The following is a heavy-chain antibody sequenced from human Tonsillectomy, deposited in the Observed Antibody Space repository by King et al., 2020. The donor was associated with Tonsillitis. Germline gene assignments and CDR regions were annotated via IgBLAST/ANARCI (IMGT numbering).Heavy chain of an antibody. CDR2: IYWDDDK. J-gene: IGHJ4*02. CDR3: AHRFSSYGVTGPFFDY. V-gene: IGHV2-5*02. CDR1: GFSLSTTGVG. D-gene: IGHD4-17*01. Sequence: TLKESGPTLVKPTQTLTLTCTFSGFSLSTTGVGVGWIRQPPGKALEWLALIYWDDDKRYSPSLKNRLTITKDTSKNQVVLTMTNMDPVDTATYYCAHRFSSYGVTGPFFDYWGQGTLVTVSS.